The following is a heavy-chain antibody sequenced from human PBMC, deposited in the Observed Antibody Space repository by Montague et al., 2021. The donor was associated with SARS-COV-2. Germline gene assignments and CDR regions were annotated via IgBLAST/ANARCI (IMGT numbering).Heavy chain of an antibody. CDR2: IYHSGST. Sequence: TLSLTCAVSGGSISSGGYSWNWIRQPPGKGLEWIGYIYHSGSTYYNPSLKSRVTISLDSSMNQFSLNLTSVTAADTAVYYCARGSMVRGGKVYYGVDIWGQGTTVTVSS. D-gene: IGHD3-10*01. V-gene: IGHV4-30-2*01. CDR3: ARGSMVRGGKVYYGVDI. CDR1: GGSISSGGYS. J-gene: IGHJ6*02.